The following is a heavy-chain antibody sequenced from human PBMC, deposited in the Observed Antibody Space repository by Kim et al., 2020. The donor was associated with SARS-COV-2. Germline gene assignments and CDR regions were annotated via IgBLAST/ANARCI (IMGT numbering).Heavy chain of an antibody. Sequence: SETLSLTCAVYGGSFSGYYWSWIRQPPGKGLEWIGEINHSGSTNYNPSLKSRVTISVDTSKNQFSLKLSSVTAADTAVYYCARGLIKGGVVVAATHIDYWGQGTLVTVSS. CDR3: ARGLIKGGVVVAATHIDY. J-gene: IGHJ4*02. D-gene: IGHD2-15*01. V-gene: IGHV4-34*01. CDR2: INHSGST. CDR1: GGSFSGYY.